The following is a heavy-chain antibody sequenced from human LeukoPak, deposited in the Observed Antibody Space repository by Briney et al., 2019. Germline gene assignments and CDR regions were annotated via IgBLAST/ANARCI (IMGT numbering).Heavy chain of an antibody. D-gene: IGHD5-18*01. CDR3: ARRLQMFYFDY. CDR1: GGFISSSSYY. CDR2: IFYSGST. V-gene: IGHV4-39*01. Sequence: PSETLSLTCTVSGGFISSSSYYWDWIRQPPGKGLEWIGSIFYSGSTSYNPSLKSQVTISVDTSKNQFSLKLISVTAADTAVYYCARRLQMFYFDYWGQGTLVTVSS. J-gene: IGHJ4*02.